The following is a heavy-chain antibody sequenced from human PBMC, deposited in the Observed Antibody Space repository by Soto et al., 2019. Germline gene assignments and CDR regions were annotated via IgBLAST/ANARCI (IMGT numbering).Heavy chain of an antibody. D-gene: IGHD3-10*01. Sequence: EVQLLESGGGLVQPGGSLRLSCAASGFTFSSYAMSWVRQATGKGLEWVSAISGSGGSTYYADSVKGRFTISRDNSKNTLYLQMNSLRAEDTAVYYCAKGMVRGVIPFDYWGQGTLVTVSS. CDR2: ISGSGGST. V-gene: IGHV3-23*01. J-gene: IGHJ4*02. CDR1: GFTFSSYA. CDR3: AKGMVRGVIPFDY.